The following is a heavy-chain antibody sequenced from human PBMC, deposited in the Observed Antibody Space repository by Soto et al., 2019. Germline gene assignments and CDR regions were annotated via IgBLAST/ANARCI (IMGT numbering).Heavy chain of an antibody. V-gene: IGHV3-21*03. J-gene: IGHJ6*02. CDR2: ISSTTTYI. Sequence: GGSLRLSCAASGFTFSSYTMNWVRQAPGKGLEWVSSISSTTTYIYYADSVRGRFTMSRDTAQSSLYLQMNSLRAEDTAVYYCARDGHSGYTNNYYYYGMDVWGQGTTVTVSS. CDR1: GFTFSSYT. CDR3: ARDGHSGYTNNYYYYGMDV. D-gene: IGHD5-12*01.